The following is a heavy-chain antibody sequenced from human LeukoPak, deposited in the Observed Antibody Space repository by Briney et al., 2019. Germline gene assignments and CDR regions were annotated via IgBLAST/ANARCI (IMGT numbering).Heavy chain of an antibody. CDR2: IHSDGSAT. D-gene: IGHD6-19*01. V-gene: IGHV3-74*01. CDR1: GFSFSAYW. Sequence: GGSLRLSCAASGFSFSAYWMHWIRQAPGKGLVWVSRIHSDGSATSYADSVKGRFTISRDNAKNTVYLQMNSLGVEDTAVYYCARGGSGCFDYWGQGTLVTASS. CDR3: ARGGSGCFDY. J-gene: IGHJ4*02.